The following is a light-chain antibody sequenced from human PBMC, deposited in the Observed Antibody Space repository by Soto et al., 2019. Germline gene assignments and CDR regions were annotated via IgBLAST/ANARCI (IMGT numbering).Light chain of an antibody. Sequence: QSALTQPPSASGSPGQSVTISCTGTNSDVGGYNYVSWYQQHPGKAPKLMIYEVTKRPSGVPDRFSGSKSDNTASLTVSGLQAEDEADYYCSSYAGSNNYVIFGGGTQLTVL. CDR3: SSYAGSNNYVI. J-gene: IGLJ2*01. CDR1: NSDVGGYNY. CDR2: EVT. V-gene: IGLV2-8*01.